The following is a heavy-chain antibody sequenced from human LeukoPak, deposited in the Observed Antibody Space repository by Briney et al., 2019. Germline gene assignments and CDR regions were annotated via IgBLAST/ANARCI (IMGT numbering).Heavy chain of an antibody. CDR1: GGSISSGGYY. Sequence: PSETLSLTCTVSGGSISSGGYYWSWIRQPPGKGLEWIGEINHSGSTNSNPSLKSRVTISVDTSKNQFSLKLSSVTAADTAVYYCASSGLNLGELPLGAYFDYWGQGTLVTVSS. J-gene: IGHJ4*02. CDR2: INHSGST. V-gene: IGHV4-39*07. D-gene: IGHD3-16*01. CDR3: ASSGLNLGELPLGAYFDY.